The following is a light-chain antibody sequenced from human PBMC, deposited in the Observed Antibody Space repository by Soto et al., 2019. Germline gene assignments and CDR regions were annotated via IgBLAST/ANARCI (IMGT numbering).Light chain of an antibody. V-gene: IGKV1-13*02. Sequence: AIQLTQSPSSLSASVGDRVTITCRASQGISSALAWYQQKPGKAPKLLIYDASSLESGVPSRFSGSGSGTDVYITIIRLQHEYFASYYCQQFNSYLFTFGPGTKVD. CDR1: QGISSA. CDR3: QQFNSYLFT. J-gene: IGKJ3*01. CDR2: DAS.